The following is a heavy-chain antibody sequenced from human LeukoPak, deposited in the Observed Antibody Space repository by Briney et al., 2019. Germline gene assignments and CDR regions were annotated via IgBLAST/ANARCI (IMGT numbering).Heavy chain of an antibody. J-gene: IGHJ4*02. D-gene: IGHD5-18*01. V-gene: IGHV4-59*01. Sequence: PSETLSLTCTVSGGSISSYYWSWIRQPPGKGLEWIGYIYYSGSTNYNPSLKSRVTISVDTSKNQFSLKLSSVTAADTAVYYCARERYSYGAKYYFDYWGQGTLVTVSS. CDR2: IYYSGST. CDR1: GGSISSYY. CDR3: ARERYSYGAKYYFDY.